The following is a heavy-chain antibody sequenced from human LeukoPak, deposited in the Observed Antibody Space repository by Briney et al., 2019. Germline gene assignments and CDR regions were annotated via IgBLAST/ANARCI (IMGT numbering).Heavy chain of an antibody. V-gene: IGHV3-30*18. J-gene: IGHJ4*02. Sequence: GGSLRLSCAASGFTFSSYGMHWVRQAPGKGLEWVAVISYDGSNKYYADSVKGRFTISRDNSKNTLYLQMNSLRAEDTAVYYCAKEPFAYDSCGYTDYWGQGTLVTVSS. D-gene: IGHD3-22*01. CDR2: ISYDGSNK. CDR1: GFTFSSYG. CDR3: AKEPFAYDSCGYTDY.